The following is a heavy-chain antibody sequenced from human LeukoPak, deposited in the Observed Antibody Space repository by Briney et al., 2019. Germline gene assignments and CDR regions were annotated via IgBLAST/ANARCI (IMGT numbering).Heavy chain of an antibody. J-gene: IGHJ4*02. V-gene: IGHV4-30-4*01. CDR2: IYYSGST. CDR1: GGSISSGDYY. Sequence: SETLSLTCTVSGGSISSGDYYWSWIRQPPGTGLEWIGYIYYSGSTYYNPSLKSRVTISVDTSKNQFSLKLSSVTAADTAVYYCARVLGVAAVDDYWGQGTLVTVSS. D-gene: IGHD6-13*01. CDR3: ARVLGVAAVDDY.